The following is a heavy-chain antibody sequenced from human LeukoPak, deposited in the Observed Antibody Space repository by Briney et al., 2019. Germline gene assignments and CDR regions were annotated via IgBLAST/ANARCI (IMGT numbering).Heavy chain of an antibody. CDR2: ISGYNSKP. D-gene: IGHD3-3*01. J-gene: IGHJ6*03. CDR3: ARDNQALQGVVTISFYYYYMDV. Sequence: ASVKVSCKTSGYSFTNYGITWVRQAPGQGLEWMGWISGYNSKPFYAQNFQGRVTMTTDTSTSTVYMELRSLRSDDTAVYFCARDNQALQGVVTISFYYYYMDVWGKGTTVTVSS. CDR1: GYSFTNYG. V-gene: IGHV1-18*01.